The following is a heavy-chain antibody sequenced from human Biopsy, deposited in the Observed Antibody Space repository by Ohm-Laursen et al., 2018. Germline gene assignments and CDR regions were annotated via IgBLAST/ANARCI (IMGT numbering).Heavy chain of an antibody. CDR1: GYSIKSGYY. Sequence: SDTLSLTCAVSGYSIKSGYYWGWIRQPPGEGLERIGNIYHSGSTYYNPSLKSRVTTSVKKSKNQFFLKLSSVTAADTAVYYCARLEWRDTFFDFWGQGRLVTVSS. CDR2: IYHSGST. D-gene: IGHD3-3*01. J-gene: IGHJ4*02. CDR3: ARLEWRDTFFDF. V-gene: IGHV4-38-2*01.